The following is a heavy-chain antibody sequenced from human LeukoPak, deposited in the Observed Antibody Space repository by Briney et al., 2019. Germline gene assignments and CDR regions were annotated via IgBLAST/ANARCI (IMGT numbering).Heavy chain of an antibody. V-gene: IGHV1-18*01. CDR2: ISAYNGNT. CDR1: GYTFTSYG. D-gene: IGHD5-18*01. Sequence: PGASVKVSCMASGYTFTSYGISWVRQAPGQGLEWMGWISAYNGNTNYAQKLQGRVTMTTDTSTSTAYMELRSLRSDDTAVYYCARDPPLNGYSYGYSGWGQGTLVTVSS. J-gene: IGHJ4*02. CDR3: ARDPPLNGYSYGYSG.